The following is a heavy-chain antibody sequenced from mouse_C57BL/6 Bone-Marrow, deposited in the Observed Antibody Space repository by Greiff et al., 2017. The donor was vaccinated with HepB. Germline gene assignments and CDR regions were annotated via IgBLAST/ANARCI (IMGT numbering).Heavy chain of an antibody. Sequence: VKVVESGAELARPGASVKLSCKASGYTFTSYGISWVKQRTGQGLEWIGEIYPRSGNTYYNEKFKGKATLTADKSSSTAYMELRSLTSEDSAVYFCARGTTVVFDYWGQGTTLTVSS. CDR1: GYTFTSYG. CDR3: ARGTTVVFDY. CDR2: IYPRSGNT. V-gene: IGHV1-81*01. D-gene: IGHD1-1*01. J-gene: IGHJ2*01.